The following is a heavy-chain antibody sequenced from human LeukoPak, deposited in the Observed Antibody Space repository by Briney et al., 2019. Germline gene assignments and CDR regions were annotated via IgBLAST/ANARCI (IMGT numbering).Heavy chain of an antibody. D-gene: IGHD2-2*01. CDR1: GFTFSSYS. Sequence: PGGSLRPSCAASGFTFSSYSMNWVRQAPGKGLEWVSSISSSSSYIYYADSVKGRFTISRDNAKNSLYLQMNSLRAEDTAVYFCTRVGYCATTSCRTAFDIWGQGTMVTVSS. CDR3: TRVGYCATTSCRTAFDI. CDR2: ISSSSSYI. J-gene: IGHJ3*02. V-gene: IGHV3-21*01.